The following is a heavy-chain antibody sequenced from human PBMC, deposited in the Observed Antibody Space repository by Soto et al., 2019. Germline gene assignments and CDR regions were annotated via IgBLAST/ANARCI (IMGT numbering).Heavy chain of an antibody. J-gene: IGHJ3*02. CDR1: GYTFTSYA. Sequence: GASVKVSCKASGYTFTSYAMHWGRQAPGQRLEWMGWINAGNGNTKYSQKFQGRVTITRDTSASTAYMELSSLRSEDTAVYYCARGWYCSSTSCYDPDAFDIWGQETMVTVSS. CDR3: ARGWYCSSTSCYDPDAFDI. V-gene: IGHV1-3*01. D-gene: IGHD2-2*01. CDR2: INAGNGNT.